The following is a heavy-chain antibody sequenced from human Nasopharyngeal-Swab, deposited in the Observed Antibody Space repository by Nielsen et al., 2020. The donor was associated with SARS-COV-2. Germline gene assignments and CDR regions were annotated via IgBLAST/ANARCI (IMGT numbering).Heavy chain of an antibody. Sequence: EPLSLTCTVSVGSISSYYWSWVRQAPGKGLEWVSAISGSGGSTYYADSVKGRFTISRDNSKNTLYLQMNSLRADDTAVYYCAKDYYDSSGYYYVWGQGTLVTVSS. V-gene: IGHV3-23*01. CDR1: VGSISSYY. CDR2: ISGSGGST. CDR3: AKDYYDSSGYYYV. J-gene: IGHJ4*02. D-gene: IGHD3-22*01.